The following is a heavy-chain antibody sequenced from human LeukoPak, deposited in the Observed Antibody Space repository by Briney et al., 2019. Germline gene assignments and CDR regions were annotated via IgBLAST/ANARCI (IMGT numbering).Heavy chain of an antibody. CDR2: ISSSGSTI. V-gene: IGHV3-11*01. D-gene: IGHD1-14*01. CDR3: TAQEQAGGPEY. CDR1: GFTFSDYY. J-gene: IGHJ4*02. Sequence: GGSLRLSCAASGFTFSDYYMSWIRQAPGKGLEWVSYISSSGSTIYYADSVKGRFTISRDNAKNSLYLQMNSLRAEDTAVYYCTAQEQAGGPEYWGQGTLVTVSS.